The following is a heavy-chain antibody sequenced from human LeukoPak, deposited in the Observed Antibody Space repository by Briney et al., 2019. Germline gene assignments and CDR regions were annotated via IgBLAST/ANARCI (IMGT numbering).Heavy chain of an antibody. CDR2: ISSSSSYI. Sequence: GGSQRLSCAASGFTFSSYSMNWVRQAPGKGLEWVSSISSSSSYIYYADSVKGRFTISRDNAKNSLYLQMNSLRVEDTAVYYCASRSINWYRGNNWFDPWGQGTLVTVTS. CDR3: ASRSINWYRGNNWFDP. D-gene: IGHD6-13*01. J-gene: IGHJ5*02. CDR1: GFTFSSYS. V-gene: IGHV3-21*01.